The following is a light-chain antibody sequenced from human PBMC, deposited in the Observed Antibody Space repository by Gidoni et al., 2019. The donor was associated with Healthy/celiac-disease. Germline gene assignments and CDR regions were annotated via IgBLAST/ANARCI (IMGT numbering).Light chain of an antibody. V-gene: IGLV1-44*01. CDR1: SSNIGSNT. CDR2: SNN. Sequence: QSVLTKPPSASGTPGKRVTISCSGSSSNIGSNTVNWYQQLPGTAPKLLIYSNNQRPSGVPDRFSGSKSGTSASLAIIGLQSEDEADYYCAAWDDSLNGVVFGGGTKLTVL. CDR3: AAWDDSLNGVV. J-gene: IGLJ2*01.